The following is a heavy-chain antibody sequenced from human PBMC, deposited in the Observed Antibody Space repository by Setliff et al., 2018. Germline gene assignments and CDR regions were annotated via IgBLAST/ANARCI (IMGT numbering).Heavy chain of an antibody. V-gene: IGHV1-2*06. D-gene: IGHD3-10*01. CDR3: ARPRSNYNRGAFSI. CDR1: GYSFIDYY. CDR2: VNPKNGGI. J-gene: IGHJ3*02. Sequence: ASVKVSCKASGYSFIDYYIHWVRQAPGQGPEWMGRVNPKNGGILYSQKFEGRVSMTGDRTISTVYMDLRSLTFDDTAVYYCARPRSNYNRGAFSIWGQGTMVPSPQ.